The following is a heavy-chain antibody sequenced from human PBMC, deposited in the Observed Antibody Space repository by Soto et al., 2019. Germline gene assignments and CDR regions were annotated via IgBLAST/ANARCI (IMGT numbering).Heavy chain of an antibody. Sequence: PGGSLRLSCAASGFTFSNYAMHWVRQAPGKGLEWVAVISYDGSNKYYADSVKGRFTISRDISKNTLYLQMNSLRAEDTAVYYCARVGCSSTSCYIGPLDYWGQGTLVTVS. V-gene: IGHV3-30*04. J-gene: IGHJ4*02. CDR3: ARVGCSSTSCYIGPLDY. CDR1: GFTFSNYA. D-gene: IGHD2-2*02. CDR2: ISYDGSNK.